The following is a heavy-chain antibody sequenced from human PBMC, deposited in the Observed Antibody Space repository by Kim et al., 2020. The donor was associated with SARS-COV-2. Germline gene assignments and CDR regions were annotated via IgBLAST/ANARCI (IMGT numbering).Heavy chain of an antibody. CDR2: INYSGVT. V-gene: IGHV4-34*01. CDR1: GGSFSDYY. Sequence: SETLSLTCGTYGGSFSDYYWGWIRQPPGKGLEWVGEINYSGVTNNNPSFKSRVTMSVDTSKNQFSLKLSSVTAADTAVYYCARFRWVPMYTWFDPWGQGTRVTVPS. J-gene: IGHJ5*02. CDR3: ARFRWVPMYTWFDP.